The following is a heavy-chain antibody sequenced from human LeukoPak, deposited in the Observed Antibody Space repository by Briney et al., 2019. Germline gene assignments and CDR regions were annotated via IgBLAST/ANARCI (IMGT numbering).Heavy chain of an antibody. Sequence: SQTLSLTCTVSGGSISSGGYYWSWIRQHPGKGLEWIGYIYYSGSTYYNPSLKSRVTISVDTSKNQFSLKLSPVTAADTAVYYCARSADLCSGGSCPPYVFDYWGQGTLVTVSS. CDR2: IYYSGST. D-gene: IGHD2-15*01. V-gene: IGHV4-31*03. CDR1: GGSISSGGYY. CDR3: ARSADLCSGGSCPPYVFDY. J-gene: IGHJ4*02.